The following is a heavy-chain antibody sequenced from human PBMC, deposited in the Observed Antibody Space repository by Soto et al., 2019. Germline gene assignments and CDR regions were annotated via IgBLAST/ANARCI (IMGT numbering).Heavy chain of an antibody. J-gene: IGHJ5*02. CDR1: GGAIDSSGW. Sequence: QVQLQESGPGLVKPSGTLSLTCAVSGGAIDSSGWWSWVRQPPGKGLEWIGEIYHGGLTNYNPSLKSRVTISVDKSKNQFSLNLNSVTAADTAVYYCARDVSGSSNWFDPWGQGILVTVSS. CDR3: ARDVSGSSNWFDP. CDR2: IYHGGLT. D-gene: IGHD1-26*01. V-gene: IGHV4-4*02.